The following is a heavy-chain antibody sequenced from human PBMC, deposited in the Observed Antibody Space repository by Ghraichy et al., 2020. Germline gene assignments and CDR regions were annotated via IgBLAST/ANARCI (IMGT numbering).Heavy chain of an antibody. CDR2: INHSGST. Sequence: SETLSLTCAVYGGSFSGYYWSWIRQPPGKGLEWIGEINHSGSTNYNPSLKSRVTISVDTSKNQFSLKLSSVTAADTAVYYCARGGRITMVRGTAYAEYFQHWGQGTLVTVSS. CDR3: ARGGRITMVRGTAYAEYFQH. D-gene: IGHD3-10*01. J-gene: IGHJ1*01. V-gene: IGHV4-34*01. CDR1: GGSFSGYY.